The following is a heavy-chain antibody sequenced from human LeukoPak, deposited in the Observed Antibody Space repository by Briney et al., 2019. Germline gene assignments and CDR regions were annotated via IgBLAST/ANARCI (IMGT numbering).Heavy chain of an antibody. V-gene: IGHV4-39*01. Sequence: NPSETLSLTCTVSGGSISSSSYYWGWIRQPPGKGLEWIGSIYYSGSTYYNPSLKSRVTISVDTSKNQFSLKLSSVTAADTAVYYCAIRGELLQDPIDYWGQGTLVTVSS. CDR3: AIRGELLQDPIDY. J-gene: IGHJ4*02. D-gene: IGHD3-10*01. CDR2: IYYSGST. CDR1: GGSISSSSYY.